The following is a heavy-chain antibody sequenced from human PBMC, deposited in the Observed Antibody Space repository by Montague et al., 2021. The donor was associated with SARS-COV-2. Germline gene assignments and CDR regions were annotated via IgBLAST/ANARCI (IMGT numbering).Heavy chain of an antibody. CDR1: GGSISSDY. D-gene: IGHD4-23*01. CDR3: SSQRKATVVTDLLFDY. Sequence: SETLSLTCTVSGGSISSDYWCWIRQPPGKGLELVWFIYYSWSTNYNPSLKSRGTISVDTAKNQFSLKLRSVTAADTAVDYCSSQRKATVVTDLLFDYWGQGTLVTVSS. CDR2: IYYSWST. J-gene: IGHJ4*02. V-gene: IGHV4-59*08.